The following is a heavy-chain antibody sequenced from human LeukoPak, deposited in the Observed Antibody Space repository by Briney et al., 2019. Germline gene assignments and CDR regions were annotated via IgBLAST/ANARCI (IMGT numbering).Heavy chain of an antibody. J-gene: IGHJ4*02. D-gene: IGHD1-26*01. CDR1: GSSISSYY. CDR2: FYSTGST. V-gene: IGHV4-4*07. CDR3: ARDRYSGSLDY. Sequence: SETLSLTCTVSGSSISSYYWTWVRQPAGKGLEWIGRFYSTGSTNYNPSLKSRVTMSVDTSKNQFSLKLSSVTAADTAVYYCARDRYSGSLDYWGQGTLVTVSS.